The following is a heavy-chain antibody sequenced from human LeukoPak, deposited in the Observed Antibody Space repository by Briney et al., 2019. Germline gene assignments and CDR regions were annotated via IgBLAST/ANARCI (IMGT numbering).Heavy chain of an antibody. CDR1: GYTFTGYY. V-gene: IGHV1-2*02. D-gene: IGHD3-10*01. CDR3: ARDLLGTMVRGT. J-gene: IGHJ3*01. Sequence: ASVKVSCKASGYTFTGYYMHWVRQAPEQGLEWMGWINPNSGGTNYAQKFQGRVTMTRDTSISTAYMELSRLRSDDTAVYYCARDLLGTMVRGTWGQGTMVTVSS. CDR2: INPNSGGT.